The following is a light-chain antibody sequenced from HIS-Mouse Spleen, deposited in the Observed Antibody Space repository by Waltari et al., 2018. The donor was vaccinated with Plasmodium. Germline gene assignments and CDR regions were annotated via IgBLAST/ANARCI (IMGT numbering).Light chain of an antibody. CDR3: QKDYTFPSP. CDR2: GAS. CDR1: QSVSSSY. J-gene: IGKJ2*01. Sequence: EIVMTQSPATLSLSPGERATLSCRASQSVSSSYLSWYQQKPGQAPRLLIYGASPRPLGCPPRLRARGLGTDSTLTTSSRKPEDLAVNYGQKDYTFPSPFGQGTKRGT. V-gene: IGKV3D-7*01.